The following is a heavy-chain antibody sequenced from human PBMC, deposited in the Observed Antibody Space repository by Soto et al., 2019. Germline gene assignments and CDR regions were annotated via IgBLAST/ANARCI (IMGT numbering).Heavy chain of an antibody. V-gene: IGHV5-51*01. CDR1: GYSFTSYW. Sequence: HGESLKISCNGSGYSFTSYWIGWVRQMPGKGLEWMGIIYPGDSDTRYSPSFQGQVTISADKSISTAYLQWSSLKASDTAMYYCASALAVAGTWWFDPWGQGTLVTVSS. J-gene: IGHJ5*02. CDR3: ASALAVAGTWWFDP. CDR2: IYPGDSDT. D-gene: IGHD6-19*01.